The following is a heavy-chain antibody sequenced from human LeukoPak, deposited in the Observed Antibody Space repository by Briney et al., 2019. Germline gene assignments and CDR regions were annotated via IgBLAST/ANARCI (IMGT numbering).Heavy chain of an antibody. CDR1: GYTFTSYG. D-gene: IGHD5-24*01. CDR3: ARDVIGDGYNRFDY. J-gene: IGHJ4*02. CDR2: ITPKDGGT. V-gene: IGHV1-18*01. Sequence: GASVKVSCKASGYTFTSYGISWVRQAPGQGLEWMGWITPKDGGTIFASKFQGRVTMTRDTSISTAYMDLTSLTSDDTAMYYCARDVIGDGYNRFDYWGQGTLVTVSS.